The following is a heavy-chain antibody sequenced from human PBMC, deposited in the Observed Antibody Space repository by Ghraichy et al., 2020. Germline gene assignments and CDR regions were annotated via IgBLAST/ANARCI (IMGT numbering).Heavy chain of an antibody. J-gene: IGHJ6*02. Sequence: ASVKVSCKASGYTFTSYAMHWVRQAPGQRLEWMGWSNAGNGNTKYSQEFQGRVTITRDTSASTAYMELSSLRSEDMAVYYCARGVGGYGADYYGMDVWGQGTTVTVSS. V-gene: IGHV1-3*02. D-gene: IGHD5-18*01. CDR3: ARGVGGYGADYYGMDV. CDR2: SNAGNGNT. CDR1: GYTFTSYA.